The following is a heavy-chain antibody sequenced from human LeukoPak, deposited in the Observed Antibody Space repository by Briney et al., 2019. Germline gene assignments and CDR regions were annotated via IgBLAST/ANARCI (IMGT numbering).Heavy chain of an antibody. CDR3: ARGLSGGYGFFDY. Sequence: PSETLSLTCAVYGGSFSGYYWSWIRQPPGKGLEWIGEINHSGSTNYNPSLKSRVTISVDTSKNQFSLKLSSVTAADTAVYYCARGLSGGYGFFDYWGQGTLVTVSS. CDR1: GGSFSGYY. CDR2: INHSGST. J-gene: IGHJ4*02. D-gene: IGHD5-12*01. V-gene: IGHV4-34*01.